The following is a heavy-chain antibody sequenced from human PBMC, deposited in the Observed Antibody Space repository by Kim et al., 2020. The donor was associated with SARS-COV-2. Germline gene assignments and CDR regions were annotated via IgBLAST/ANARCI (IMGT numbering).Heavy chain of an antibody. CDR2: INPSGGST. J-gene: IGHJ6*02. CDR1: GYTFTSYY. Sequence: ASVKVSCKASGYTFTSYYMHWVRQAPGQGLEWMGIINPSGGSTSYAQKFQGRVTMTRDTSTSTVYMELSSLSSEDTAVYYCASESSQYQLLGHYYYYGMDVWGQGTTVTVSS. D-gene: IGHD2-2*01. V-gene: IGHV1-46*01. CDR3: ASESSQYQLLGHYYYYGMDV.